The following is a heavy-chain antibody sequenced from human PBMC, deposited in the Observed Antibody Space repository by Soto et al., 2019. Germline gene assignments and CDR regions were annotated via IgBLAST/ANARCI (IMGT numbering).Heavy chain of an antibody. V-gene: IGHV3-23*01. D-gene: IGHD4-17*01. Sequence: GGSLRISCASSVFTFSIYAMSWVRQAPGRGLDWVSAISGSGGSTYYADSVKGRFTISRDNSKNTLYLQMNSLRAEDTAVYYCAKEDSDGDYPHYYYYYGMDVWGQGTPVTVSS. CDR1: VFTFSIYA. J-gene: IGHJ6*01. CDR3: AKEDSDGDYPHYYYYYGMDV. CDR2: ISGSGGST.